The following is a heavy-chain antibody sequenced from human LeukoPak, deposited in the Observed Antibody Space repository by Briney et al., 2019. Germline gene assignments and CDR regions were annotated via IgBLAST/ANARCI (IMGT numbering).Heavy chain of an antibody. V-gene: IGHV4-39*01. Sequence: PSETLSLTCTVSGDSISSSNFYWGWIRQPPGKGLEWIGSIYYSGTTYYNPSLKSRVTTSVDTSKNQFSLKLSSVTAADTAVYYCARPGVNSISWYPGAFDIWGQGTRVTVS. CDR1: GDSISSSNFY. D-gene: IGHD6-13*01. J-gene: IGHJ3*02. CDR2: IYYSGTT. CDR3: ARPGVNSISWYPGAFDI.